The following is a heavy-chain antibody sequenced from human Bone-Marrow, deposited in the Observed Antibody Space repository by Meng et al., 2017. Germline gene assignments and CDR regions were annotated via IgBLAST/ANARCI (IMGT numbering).Heavy chain of an antibody. J-gene: IGHJ5*02. CDR2: IYYTENT. CDR1: GGSIRSGGYH. D-gene: IGHD2-15*01. Sequence: GRSLVTPSYTLSLPCTVSGGSIRSGGYHLNWTRQHPGKGLEWIGYIYYTENTYYNPSLKSPMTISLDKSKNQFSLKLNSVTVADTAVYYCARGRASCSSGGCSLGWFDPWGQGTRSPSPQ. V-gene: IGHV4-31*01. CDR3: ARGRASCSSGGCSLGWFDP.